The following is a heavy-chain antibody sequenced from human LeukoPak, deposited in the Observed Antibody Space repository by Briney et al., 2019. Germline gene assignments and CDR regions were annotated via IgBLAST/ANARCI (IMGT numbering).Heavy chain of an antibody. CDR2: IQPDGNDN. CDR1: GFSFSTSW. CDR3: AREGRGSSSLKF. J-gene: IGHJ3*01. V-gene: IGHV3-7*01. Sequence: PGGSLRLSCSASGFSFSTSWMTWVRQAPGKGLEWVASIQPDGNDNHYVDSVKGRFTLSRDNANNSLHLQMHSLRLDDTAVYYCAREGRGSSSLKFWGQGTMVTVSS. D-gene: IGHD6-13*01.